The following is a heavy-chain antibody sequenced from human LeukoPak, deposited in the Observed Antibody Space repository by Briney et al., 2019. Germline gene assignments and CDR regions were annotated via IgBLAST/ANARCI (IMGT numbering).Heavy chain of an antibody. D-gene: IGHD2-21*02. V-gene: IGHV3-23*01. CDR2: ISGSGGST. CDR3: AKDDVVTAIHFDY. CDR1: GFTFSNYN. Sequence: GGSLRLSCAASGFTFSNYNMNWVRQAPGKWLEWVSAISGSGGSTYYADSVKGRFTISRDNSKNTLYLQMNSLRAEDTAVYYCAKDDVVTAIHFDYWGQGTLVTVSS. J-gene: IGHJ4*02.